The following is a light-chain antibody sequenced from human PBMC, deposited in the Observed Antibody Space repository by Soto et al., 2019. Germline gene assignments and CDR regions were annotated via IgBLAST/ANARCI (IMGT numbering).Light chain of an antibody. V-gene: IGLV1-40*01. CDR2: EVN. Sequence: QSVLTQPPSVSGAPGQRVTISCTGSSSNIGAGYDVHWYQQHPGKAPKLMISEVNNRPSGVSNRFSGSKSGNTAYLTIPGLLVEDEAEYFCFSVTTTSPHGFGTGTKVTVL. CDR3: FSVTTTSPHG. J-gene: IGLJ1*01. CDR1: SSNIGAGYD.